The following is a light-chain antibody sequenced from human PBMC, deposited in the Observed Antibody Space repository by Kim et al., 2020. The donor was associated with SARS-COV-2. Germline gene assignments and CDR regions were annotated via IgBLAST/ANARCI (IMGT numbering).Light chain of an antibody. CDR3: LQHNSFPLT. Sequence: EAVGDRVTITGRASQDIRNDLGWYQQQPGKAPKRLIYATSTLQSGVPSRFSGSGSETEFTLTISSLQPEDFATYYCLQHNSFPLTFGGGTKVDIK. V-gene: IGKV1-17*01. J-gene: IGKJ4*01. CDR2: ATS. CDR1: QDIRND.